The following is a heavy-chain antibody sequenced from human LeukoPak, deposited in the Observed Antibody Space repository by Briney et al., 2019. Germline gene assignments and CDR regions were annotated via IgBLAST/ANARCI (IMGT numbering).Heavy chain of an antibody. Sequence: NSGNTGYPQKFQGGVTMTRDTSISTAYMELSRLRSDDTAVYYCTREKEQLAQGGGAFDIWGQGTMVTVSS. D-gene: IGHD6-6*01. V-gene: IGHV1-2*02. CDR2: NSGNT. CDR3: TREKEQLAQGGGAFDI. J-gene: IGHJ3*02.